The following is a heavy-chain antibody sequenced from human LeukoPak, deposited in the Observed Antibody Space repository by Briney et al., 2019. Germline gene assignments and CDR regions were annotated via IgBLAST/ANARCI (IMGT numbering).Heavy chain of an antibody. D-gene: IGHD2-2*01. CDR3: ARQQGVGYCSSTSCEFDY. CDR2: IYPGDSDT. CDR1: GYSFTSYW. V-gene: IGHV5-51*01. J-gene: IGHJ4*02. Sequence: PGESLKISCKGSGYSFTSYWIGWVRQMPGKGLEWMGIIYPGDSDTRYSPSFQGQVTISADKSISTAYLQWSSLKASDTAMYYRARQQGVGYCSSTSCEFDYWGQGTLVTVSS.